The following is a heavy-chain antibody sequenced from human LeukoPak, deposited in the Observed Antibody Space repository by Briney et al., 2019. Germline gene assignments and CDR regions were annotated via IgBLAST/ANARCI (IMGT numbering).Heavy chain of an antibody. Sequence: SETLSLTCTVSGGSISSYYWSWIRQPPGKGLEGIGYIYYSGSTNYNPSLKSRVTISVDTSKNQFSLKLSSVTAADTAVYYCARVDGDYVYYFDYWGQGTLVTVSS. V-gene: IGHV4-59*01. CDR2: IYYSGST. CDR3: ARVDGDYVYYFDY. CDR1: GGSISSYY. D-gene: IGHD4-17*01. J-gene: IGHJ4*02.